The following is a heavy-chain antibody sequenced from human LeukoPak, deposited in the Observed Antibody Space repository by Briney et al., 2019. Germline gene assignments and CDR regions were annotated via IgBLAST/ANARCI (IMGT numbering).Heavy chain of an antibody. J-gene: IGHJ5*02. CDR2: MRYNGDT. Sequence: SETLSLTCTVSGDSISSLSYYWGWIRQPPGKGLELIGGMRYNGDTYYNPSLKSRVTISVDTSRNQFSLKLTSLTAADTAVYYCARVRGYSSGWYPAPWGQGTLVTVSS. V-gene: IGHV4-39*01. D-gene: IGHD6-19*01. CDR3: ARVRGYSSGWYPAP. CDR1: GDSISSLSYY.